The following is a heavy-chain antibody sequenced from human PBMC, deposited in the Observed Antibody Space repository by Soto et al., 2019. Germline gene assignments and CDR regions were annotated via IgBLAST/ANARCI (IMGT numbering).Heavy chain of an antibody. J-gene: IGHJ6*03. CDR1: GYTLTELS. D-gene: IGHD1-7*01. CDR2: FDPEDGET. Sequence: GASVKVSCKVSGYTLTELSMHWVRQAPGKGLEWMGGFDPEDGETVYAQKFQGRVTMTEDTSTDTAYMELSSLRSEDTAVYYCATGGITGTSYYYYYYMDVWGKGTTVTVSS. CDR3: ATGGITGTSYYYYYYMDV. V-gene: IGHV1-24*01.